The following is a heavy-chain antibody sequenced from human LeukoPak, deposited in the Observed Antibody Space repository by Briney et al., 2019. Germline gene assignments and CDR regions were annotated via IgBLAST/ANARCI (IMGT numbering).Heavy chain of an antibody. CDR3: ARSALAAADTFDY. D-gene: IGHD6-13*01. CDR1: GYTFTSYG. CDR2: ISAYNGNT. V-gene: IGHV1-18*01. Sequence: GASVKVSCKASGYTFTSYGISWVRQAPGQGLEWMGWISAYNGNTNYAQKLQGRVTMTTDTSTSTAYTELRSLRSDDTAVYYCARSALAAADTFDYWGQGTLVTVSS. J-gene: IGHJ4*02.